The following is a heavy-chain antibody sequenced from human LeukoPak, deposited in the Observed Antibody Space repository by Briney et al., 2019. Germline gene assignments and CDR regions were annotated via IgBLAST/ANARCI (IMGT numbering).Heavy chain of an antibody. CDR1: GGSISSYY. CDR3: ARGNYYGSGGLYYYYYMDV. Sequence: SETLSLTCTVSGGSISSYYWSWIRQPPGKGLEWIGYIYYSGSTNYNPSLKSRVTISVDTSKNQFSLKLSSVTAADTAVYYCARGNYYGSGGLYYYYYMDVWGKGTTVTISS. J-gene: IGHJ6*03. D-gene: IGHD3-10*01. V-gene: IGHV4-59*01. CDR2: IYYSGST.